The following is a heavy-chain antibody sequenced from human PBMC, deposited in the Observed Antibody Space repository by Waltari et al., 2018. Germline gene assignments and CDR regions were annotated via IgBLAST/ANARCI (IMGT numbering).Heavy chain of an antibody. J-gene: IGHJ4*02. CDR2: ISSSGRTI. Sequence: EVKLVESGGGLVQPGGSLRLACAASGLTFSNYEFNWVRQAPGRGWEWVSYISSSGRTIDYADSAKGRLTMSRDDDKDSVYLQMHSLGAEDTAVYYCATSIVGSLDYWGQGNLVTVSS. CDR3: ATSIVGSLDY. CDR1: GLTFSNYE. V-gene: IGHV3-48*03. D-gene: IGHD1-26*01.